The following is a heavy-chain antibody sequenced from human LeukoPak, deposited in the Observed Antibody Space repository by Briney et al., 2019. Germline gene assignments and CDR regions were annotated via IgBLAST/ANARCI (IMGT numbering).Heavy chain of an antibody. J-gene: IGHJ3*02. D-gene: IGHD4-23*01. CDR1: GFTLSTYS. CDR3: ASPVGTGGNSALWAFDI. Sequence: GGSLRLSCAASGFTLSTYSMNWVRQGPGKGLECVSYISSSGSTIHYADSVGGRFTISRDSATNSLYLQMNSLRDEDTAVYFCASPVGTGGNSALWAFDIWGQGTMVTVSS. CDR2: ISSSGSTI. V-gene: IGHV3-48*02.